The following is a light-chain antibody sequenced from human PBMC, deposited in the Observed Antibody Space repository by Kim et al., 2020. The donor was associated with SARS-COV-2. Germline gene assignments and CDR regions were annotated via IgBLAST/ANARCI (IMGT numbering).Light chain of an antibody. Sequence: NFMLTQPHSVSESPGKTVTISCARSSGSIATNYVQWYQQRPGRAPTTLIYQNDQRPSGVPDRFSGSIDTSSNSASLSISGLKTEDEADYYCQSYDDTSTRVFGGGTRLTVL. CDR3: QSYDDTSTRV. J-gene: IGLJ3*02. CDR1: SGSIATNY. CDR2: QND. V-gene: IGLV6-57*03.